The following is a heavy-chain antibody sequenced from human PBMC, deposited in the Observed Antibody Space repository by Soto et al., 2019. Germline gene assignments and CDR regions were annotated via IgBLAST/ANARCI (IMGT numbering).Heavy chain of an antibody. V-gene: IGHV3-23*01. CDR1: GFTFRSYA. CDR3: AKRMGWNRGYSYGYES. CDR2: ISGSGGST. J-gene: IGHJ5*02. D-gene: IGHD5-18*01. Sequence: EVQLLESGGGLVQPGGSLRLSCAASGFTFRSYAMSWVRQAPGKGLEWVSAISGSGGSTYYADSLKGRFTISRDNSKNTLYLQMNSLRAEDTAVYYCAKRMGWNRGYSYGYESWGQGTLVTVSS.